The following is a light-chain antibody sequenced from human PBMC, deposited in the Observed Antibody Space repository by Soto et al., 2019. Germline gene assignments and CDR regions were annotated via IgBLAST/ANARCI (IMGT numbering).Light chain of an antibody. CDR2: GVS. CDR3: QQSGSSPYT. CDR1: QRVSSSS. Sequence: EIVLTLSPATVSLSPEERATLSCRASQRVSSSSLAWYQHKPGQSPRLPIFGVSSRATDIPDRFSGSGSGTDFTLTINRLEPEDFAVYYCQQSGSSPYTLGQGTKVDNK. J-gene: IGKJ2*01. V-gene: IGKV3-20*01.